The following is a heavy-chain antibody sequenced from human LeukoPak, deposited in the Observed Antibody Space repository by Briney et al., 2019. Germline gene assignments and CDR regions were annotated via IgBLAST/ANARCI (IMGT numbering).Heavy chain of an antibody. V-gene: IGHV5-51*01. D-gene: IGHD6-13*01. CDR1: ANSFTNYW. CDR3: ARVRRGAAADV. CDR2: IYPGDSDT. J-gene: IGHJ6*04. Sequence: GASLKISFKGSANSFTNYWIGWVRPMPGKGLEWMGIIYPGDSDTRHSAYFQGQVTISDAKSIRTAYLQWSSLTASDTAMYYCARVRRGAAADVWGEGATVTVSS.